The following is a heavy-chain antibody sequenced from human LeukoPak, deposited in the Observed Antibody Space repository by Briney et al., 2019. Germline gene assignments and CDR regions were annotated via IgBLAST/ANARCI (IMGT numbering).Heavy chain of an antibody. D-gene: IGHD3-3*01. J-gene: IGHJ4*02. CDR1: GGSIRSRSYY. V-gene: IGHV4-39*07. CDR3: ASVPYDFWSGYSTEFDY. CDR2: IYHSGST. Sequence: SETLSLTCTVSGGSIRSRSYYWGWIRQPPGKGLEWIGSIYHSGSTYYNPSLKSRVTISVDTSKNQFSLKLSSVTAADTAVYYCASVPYDFWSGYSTEFDYWGQGALVTVSS.